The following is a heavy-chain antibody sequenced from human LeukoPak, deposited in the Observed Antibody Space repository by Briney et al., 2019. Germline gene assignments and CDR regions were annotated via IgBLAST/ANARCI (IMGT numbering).Heavy chain of an antibody. Sequence: EASVKVSCKASGYTFTGYYMHWVRQAPGQGLEWMGWINPNSGGTNYAQKFQERVTITRDMSTSTAYMELSSLRSEDTAVYYCAADLSGGCSGGSCYDYWGQGTLVTVSS. V-gene: IGHV1-2*02. CDR2: INPNSGGT. D-gene: IGHD2-15*01. CDR1: GYTFTGYY. J-gene: IGHJ4*02. CDR3: AADLSGGCSGGSCYDY.